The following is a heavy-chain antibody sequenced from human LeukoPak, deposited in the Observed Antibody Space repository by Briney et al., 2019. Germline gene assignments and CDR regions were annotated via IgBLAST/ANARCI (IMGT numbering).Heavy chain of an antibody. J-gene: IGHJ3*02. CDR1: GGSISSYY. V-gene: IGHV4-4*08. CDR3: ARVAATYDAFDM. Sequence: PSETLSLTCTVSGGSISSYYWGWIRQPPGKGLEWIGRIYTSGSTNYNPSLKSRVTISGDTSKNQFSLKLSSVTAADTAVYYCARVAATYDAFDMWGQGTMVTVSS. D-gene: IGHD6-25*01. CDR2: IYTSGST.